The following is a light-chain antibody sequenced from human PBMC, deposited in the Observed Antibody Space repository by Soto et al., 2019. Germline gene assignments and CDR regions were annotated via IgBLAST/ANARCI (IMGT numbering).Light chain of an antibody. CDR1: QSLLHSNGYNY. Sequence: DIVMTQSPLSLPVTPGEPASISCRSSQSLLHSNGYNYLEWYLQKPVQSPQLLIYLGSDRASGVPDRFIGRGSGTDFTLKISRVEAEDVGVYYCLQGLSGFTCGPGPKVELK. CDR3: LQGLSGFT. J-gene: IGKJ3*01. CDR2: LGS. V-gene: IGKV2-28*01.